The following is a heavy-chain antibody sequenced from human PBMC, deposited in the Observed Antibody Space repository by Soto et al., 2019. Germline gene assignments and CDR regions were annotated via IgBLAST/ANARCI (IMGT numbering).Heavy chain of an antibody. D-gene: IGHD2-15*01. CDR1: GGTISANY. CDR3: PREDQSCHYGTCSRPFNY. CDR2: VYYSGST. J-gene: IGHJ4*02. Sequence: SETLSLTCTVSGGTISANYWSLIRQSPGKGLECIGYVYYSGSTVYNPSLKSRVSISADTSKNQCSLRLSSVTAADTAVYYCPREDQSCHYGTCSRPFNYGGQGALVTVSS. V-gene: IGHV4-59*13.